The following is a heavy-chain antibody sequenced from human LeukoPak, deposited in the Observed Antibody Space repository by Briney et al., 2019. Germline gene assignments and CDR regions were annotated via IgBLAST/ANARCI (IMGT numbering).Heavy chain of an antibody. CDR1: GFSFSNYG. CDR2: ISYDGSNK. D-gene: IGHD6-19*01. J-gene: IGHJ4*02. CDR3: ARDSGWHSDY. Sequence: GGSLRLSCAASGFSFSNYGIHWVRQAPGKGLEWVAVISYDGSNKYYAGSVKGRFTISRDNSKNTLYLQMNSLRAEDTAVYNCARDSGWHSDYWGQGTLVTVSS. V-gene: IGHV3-30*03.